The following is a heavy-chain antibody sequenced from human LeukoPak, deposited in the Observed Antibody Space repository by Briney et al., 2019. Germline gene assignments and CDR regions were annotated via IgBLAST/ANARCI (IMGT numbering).Heavy chain of an antibody. J-gene: IGHJ4*02. D-gene: IGHD5-12*01. CDR3: AKQRSNIVATSYYDLLYFDY. V-gene: IGHV3-23*01. CDR2: ISGSGGST. Sequence: GGSLRLSCAASGFTFSSYAMSWVRQAPGKGVEWVSAISGSGGSTYYADSVKGRFTISRDNSKNTLYLQMNSLRAEDTAVYYCAKQRSNIVATSYYDLLYFDYWGQGTLVTVSS. CDR1: GFTFSSYA.